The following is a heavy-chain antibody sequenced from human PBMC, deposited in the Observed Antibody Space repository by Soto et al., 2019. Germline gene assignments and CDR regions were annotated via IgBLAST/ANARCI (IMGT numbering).Heavy chain of an antibody. V-gene: IGHV4-39*01. J-gene: IGHJ5*02. CDR3: ARAYYDTNGYSLDP. CDR1: GGTISSSPDYY. D-gene: IGHD3-22*01. Sequence: SETLSLTCTVSGGTISSSPDYYWSWIRQPPGKGLESIGYIFYTGSTHYNASLKGRVSISVDTSKNQFSLKLKSMTAADSAVYYCARAYYDTNGYSLDPWGQGILVTVSS. CDR2: IFYTGST.